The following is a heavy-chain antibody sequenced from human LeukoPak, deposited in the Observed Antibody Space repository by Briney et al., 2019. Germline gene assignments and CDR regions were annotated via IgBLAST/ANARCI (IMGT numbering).Heavy chain of an antibody. CDR3: ARNALTAANYYSMDV. CDR1: GGSISGYY. D-gene: IGHD1-20*01. J-gene: IGHJ6*03. Sequence: SETLSLTCTVSGGSISGYYWNWIRQPPGKGLEWIGFIYYTGSTLYNPSLNSRVTISLDTSKNQFSLKLNSVTSADTAVYYCARNALTAANYYSMDVWGKGTTVTVSS. CDR2: IYYTGST. V-gene: IGHV4-59*01.